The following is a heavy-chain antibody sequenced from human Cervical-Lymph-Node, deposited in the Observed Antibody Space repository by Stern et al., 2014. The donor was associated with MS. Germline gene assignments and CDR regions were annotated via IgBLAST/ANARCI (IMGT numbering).Heavy chain of an antibody. V-gene: IGHV2-26*01. CDR3: ARATIAMAGMPFDV. Sequence: QVTLKESGPVLVKPTETLTLTCTVSGFSLSNARLGVSWIRQPPGKALEWLAHIFSNDQKSYSTSLKNRLTISKDTSKSQVVLTMTNMDPVDTATYYCARATIAMAGMPFDVWGQGTVVSISS. D-gene: IGHD6-19*01. CDR2: IFSNDQK. J-gene: IGHJ3*01. CDR1: GFSLSNARLG.